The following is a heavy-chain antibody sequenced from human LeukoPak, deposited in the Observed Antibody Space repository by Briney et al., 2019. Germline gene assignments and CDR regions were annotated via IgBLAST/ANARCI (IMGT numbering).Heavy chain of an antibody. Sequence: YPSETLSLTCTVSGGSISSYYWSWIRQPAGKGLEWIGRIYTSGSTNYNPSLKSRVTMSVDTSKNQFSLKLSSVTAADTAVYYCARDGYYYGSGSYYQFDPWGQGTLVTVSS. D-gene: IGHD3-10*01. J-gene: IGHJ5*02. CDR2: IYTSGST. V-gene: IGHV4-4*07. CDR1: GGSISSYY. CDR3: ARDGYYYGSGSYYQFDP.